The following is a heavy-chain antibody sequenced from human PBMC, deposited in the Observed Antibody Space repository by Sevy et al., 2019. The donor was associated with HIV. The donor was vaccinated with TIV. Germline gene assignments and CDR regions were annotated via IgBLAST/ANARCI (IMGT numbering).Heavy chain of an antibody. CDR2: IYYSGST. Sequence: SETLSLTCTVSGGSISSGGYYWSWIRQHPGKGLERIGYIYYSGSTYYNPSLKSRVTISVDTSKNQFSLKLSSVTAADTAVYYCARGGYSVSDAFDIWGQGTMVTVSS. D-gene: IGHD3-22*01. J-gene: IGHJ3*02. CDR3: ARGGYSVSDAFDI. CDR1: GGSISSGGYY. V-gene: IGHV4-31*03.